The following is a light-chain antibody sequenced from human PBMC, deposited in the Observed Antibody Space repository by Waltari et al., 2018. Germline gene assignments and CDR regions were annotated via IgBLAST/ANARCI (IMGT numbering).Light chain of an antibody. V-gene: IGLV1-47*01. CDR3: AAWDDSLSGPV. CDR2: RNN. J-gene: IGLJ2*01. Sequence: QSVLTQPPSASGTPGQRVTISCSGSSPNIGSNYVYWYQQLPGTAPKLLIYRNNQRASGVPVRFSGSKSGTSASLAISGLRSEDEADYYCAAWDDSLSGPVFGGGTKLTVL. CDR1: SPNIGSNY.